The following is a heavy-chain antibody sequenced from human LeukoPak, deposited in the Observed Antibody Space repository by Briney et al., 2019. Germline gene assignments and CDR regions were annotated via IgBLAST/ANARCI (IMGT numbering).Heavy chain of an antibody. Sequence: GGSLRLSCAASGFTFSSYWMSWVRQAPGKGLEWVSFIYSGGNTHYSDSVKGRFTISRDNSKNTLYLQMNSLRADDTAVYYCARRAGEYSHPYDYWGQGTLVTVSS. D-gene: IGHD4-17*01. CDR2: IYSGGNT. CDR3: ARRAGEYSHPYDY. V-gene: IGHV3-53*01. CDR1: GFTFSSYW. J-gene: IGHJ4*02.